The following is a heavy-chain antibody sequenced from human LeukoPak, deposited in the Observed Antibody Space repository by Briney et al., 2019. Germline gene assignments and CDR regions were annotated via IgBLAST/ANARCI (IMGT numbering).Heavy chain of an antibody. CDR2: ISYDGSDK. D-gene: IGHD2-15*01. Sequence: AGGSLRLSCAASGFTFSSSVMHWVRQAPGKGLEWVAVISYDGSDKYYADSVKGRFTISRDNSKNTLYVQMNSLRPEDTAVYYCAKVRVGTAHFDYWGQGTLVTVSS. CDR1: GFTFSSSV. V-gene: IGHV3-30*18. CDR3: AKVRVGTAHFDY. J-gene: IGHJ4*02.